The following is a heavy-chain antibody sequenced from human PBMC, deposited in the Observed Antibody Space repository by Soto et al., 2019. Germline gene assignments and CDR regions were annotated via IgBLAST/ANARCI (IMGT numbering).Heavy chain of an antibody. V-gene: IGHV3-33*01. Sequence: QVQLVESGGGVVQPGGSLRLSCAASGFTFDAYVFHWVRQAPGTGLERVAVVWPIGNLKYYADSVKGRFTISRDSSKSALNLQMNSLSADDADVYYCARAHRDTIMGIDYWGQGNLVTVSS. CDR3: ARAHRDTIMGIDY. J-gene: IGHJ4*02. CDR1: GFTFDAYV. CDR2: VWPIGNLK. D-gene: IGHD5-18*01.